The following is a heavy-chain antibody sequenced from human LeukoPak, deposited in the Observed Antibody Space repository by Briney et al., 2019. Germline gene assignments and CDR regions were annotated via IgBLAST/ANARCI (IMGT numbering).Heavy chain of an antibody. CDR2: TYYRSKWYN. J-gene: IGHJ3*02. CDR3: ARGGQGDGYSADEAFDI. CDR1: GDSVSSNSAA. Sequence: SQTLSLTCAISGDSVSSNSAAWNWIRQSPSTGLEWLGRTYYRSKWYNDYAGSVKSRITINPDTSKNQFSLQVNSVTPEDAAVYYCARGGQGDGYSADEAFDIWGQGTMVTVSS. D-gene: IGHD5-24*01. V-gene: IGHV6-1*01.